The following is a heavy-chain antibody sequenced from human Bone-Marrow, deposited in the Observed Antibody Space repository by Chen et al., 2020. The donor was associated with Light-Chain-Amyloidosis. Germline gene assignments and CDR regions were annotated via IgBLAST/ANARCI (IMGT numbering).Heavy chain of an antibody. CDR2: ISGRGSST. Sequence: EVQLLESGGGLVQPGGSLRLSCAASGFTFSSYPMSWVRQAPGKGLEWISGISGRGSSTDYGDPVRGRFTIGSDNAKNTLYLQMNSLRAEDTAIYYCSREVTTNYGMDVWGQGTAVTVSS. D-gene: IGHD3-10*01. CDR1: GFTFSSYP. V-gene: IGHV3-23*02. CDR3: SREVTTNYGMDV. J-gene: IGHJ6*02.